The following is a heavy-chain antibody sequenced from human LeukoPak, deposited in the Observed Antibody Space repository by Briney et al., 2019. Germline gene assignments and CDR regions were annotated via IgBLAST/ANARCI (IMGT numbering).Heavy chain of an antibody. J-gene: IGHJ5*02. CDR3: ARGLITYYYDSSGYPKIMYRWFDP. CDR1: GGSISSTGYY. V-gene: IGHV4-39*07. D-gene: IGHD3-22*01. CDR2: INHSGST. Sequence: PSETLSLTCSVSGGSISSTGYYWGWIRQPPGKGLEWIGEINHSGSTNYNPSLKSRVTISVDTSKNQFSLKLSSVTAADTAVYYCARGLITYYYDSSGYPKIMYRWFDPWGQGTLVTVSS.